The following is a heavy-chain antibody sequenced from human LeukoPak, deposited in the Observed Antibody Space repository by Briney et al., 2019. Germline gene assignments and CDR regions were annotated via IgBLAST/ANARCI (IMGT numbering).Heavy chain of an antibody. Sequence: GGSLRLSCAASGFTVSNSYMSWVRQAPGKGLEWVSLIYSGGDTYYADSVKGRFTISRDNSKNTLYLQMNSLRAEDTAVYYCARVYGSSTYYYYYGMDVWGQGTTVTVSS. V-gene: IGHV3-53*05. D-gene: IGHD6-6*01. J-gene: IGHJ6*02. CDR2: IYSGGDT. CDR1: GFTVSNSY. CDR3: ARVYGSSTYYYYYGMDV.